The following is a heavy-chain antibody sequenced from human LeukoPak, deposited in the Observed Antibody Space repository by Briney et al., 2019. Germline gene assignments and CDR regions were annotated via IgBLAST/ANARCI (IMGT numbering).Heavy chain of an antibody. CDR3: VREAMFERSLDR. CDR1: GFTFRRYW. D-gene: IGHD1-14*01. J-gene: IGHJ4*02. CDR2: TNTAGTIT. V-gene: IGHV3-74*01. Sequence: GGSLRLSCEMSGFTFRRYWMHWVRQVPGKGLLWVARTNTAGTITTYADSVQGRFTMSRDNGQEKLFLQLTSLRVEDTAVYFCVREAMFERSLDRWSQGTLVTVSS.